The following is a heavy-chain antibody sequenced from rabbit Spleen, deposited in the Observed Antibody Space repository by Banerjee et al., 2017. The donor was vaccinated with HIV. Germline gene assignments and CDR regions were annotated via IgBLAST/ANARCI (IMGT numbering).Heavy chain of an antibody. CDR2: IYAGDGST. Sequence: EESGGGLVKPGGTLTLTCKASGFSLFMYWMCWVRQAPGKGLEWIACIYAGDGSTDYANWVNGRFTISKSSSTVDLKMTSLRAADTATYFCARDSGASFSSYGMDLWGPGTLVTVS. J-gene: IGHJ6*01. V-gene: IGHV1S42*01. CDR3: ARDSGASFSSYGMDL. CDR1: GFSLFMYW. D-gene: IGHD1-1*01.